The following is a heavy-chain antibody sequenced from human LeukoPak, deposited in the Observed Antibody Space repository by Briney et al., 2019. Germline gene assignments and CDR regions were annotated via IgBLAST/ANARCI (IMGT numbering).Heavy chain of an antibody. CDR2: ISGSGGST. V-gene: IGHV3-23*01. Sequence: GGSLRLSCAASGFTFSSYAMSWVRQAPGKGLEWVSAISGSGGSTYYADSVKGRFTISRDNSKNTLYLQMNSLRADDTAVYYCARLKRYYGSSGYYYSDAFDIWGQGTMVTVSS. CDR3: ARLKRYYGSSGYYYSDAFDI. CDR1: GFTFSSYA. D-gene: IGHD3-22*01. J-gene: IGHJ3*02.